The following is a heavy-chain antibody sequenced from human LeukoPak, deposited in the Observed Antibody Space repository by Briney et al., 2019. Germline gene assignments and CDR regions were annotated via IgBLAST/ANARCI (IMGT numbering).Heavy chain of an antibody. CDR3: AREGVTTDEKTTKTFDY. J-gene: IGHJ4*02. CDR2: INHSGST. D-gene: IGHD4-11*01. V-gene: IGHV4-34*01. CDR1: GGSFSGYY. Sequence: SETLSLTCAVYGGSFSGYYWSWIRQPPGKGLEWIGEINHSGSTNYSPSLKSRVTISVDTSKNQFSLKLSSVTAADTAVYYCAREGVTTDEKTTKTFDYWGQGTLVTVSS.